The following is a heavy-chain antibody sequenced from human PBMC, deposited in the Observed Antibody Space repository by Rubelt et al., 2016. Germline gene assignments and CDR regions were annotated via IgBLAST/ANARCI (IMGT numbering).Heavy chain of an antibody. CDR1: GFTFTNYW. J-gene: IGHJ3*02. Sequence: EVQLVESGGGLVQPGGSLRLSCAASGFTFTNYWTHWVRQAPGKGLVWISRISTDGRSTSYADSVKGRFTTAGGNAKNTLYLQMNSLRVEDTAVYYCARDLGSDSSSFGAFDIWGQGTMVTVSS. CDR3: ARDLGSDSSSFGAFDI. D-gene: IGHD6-13*01. CDR2: ISTDGRST. V-gene: IGHV3-74*01.